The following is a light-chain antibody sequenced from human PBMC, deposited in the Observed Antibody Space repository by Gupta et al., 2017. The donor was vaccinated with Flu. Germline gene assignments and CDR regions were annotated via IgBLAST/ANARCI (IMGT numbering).Light chain of an antibody. CDR2: DVT. CDR1: SSDIGGTYL. J-gene: IGLJ1*01. CDR3: SSYSNSLNFDV. V-gene: IGLV2-8*01. Sequence: QSALTQPPSASGSPGQSITISCTGTSSDIGGTYLVSWFQQHPGKVPKRIIYDVTKRPSGVPDCFSGARSGNTASLTVSGLQAEDDADYYCSSYSNSLNFDVFGTGTRVTVL.